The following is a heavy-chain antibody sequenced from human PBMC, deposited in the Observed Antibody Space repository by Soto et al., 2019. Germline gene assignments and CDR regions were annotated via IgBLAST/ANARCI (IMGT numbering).Heavy chain of an antibody. V-gene: IGHV1-18*01. D-gene: IGHD2-15*01. J-gene: IGHJ5*02. CDR3: ARDFHCSGGRCYGCFDP. CDR2: ISTYNEKR. Sequence: ASVKVSCKASGYTFTSYGISWVRQAPGQGLEWMGWISTYNEKRAYAQKLQGRVTMTTDTSTSTAYMELRSLRSDDTAVYYCARDFHCSGGRCYGCFDPWGQGTLVTVSS. CDR1: GYTFTSYG.